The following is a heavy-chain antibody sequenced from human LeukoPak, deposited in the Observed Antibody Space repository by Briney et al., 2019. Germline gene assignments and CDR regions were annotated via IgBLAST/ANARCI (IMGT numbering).Heavy chain of an antibody. Sequence: ASVKVSCKASGYTFTGYYMHWVRQAPGQGLEWMGWINPNSGGTNYAQKFQGWVTMTRDTSINTTYMELSRLASDVTAVYFCARGTPGSYLGYWGQGTPVTVSS. CDR2: INPNSGGT. CDR1: GYTFTGYY. V-gene: IGHV1-2*04. D-gene: IGHD3-16*02. CDR3: ARGTPGSYLGY. J-gene: IGHJ4*02.